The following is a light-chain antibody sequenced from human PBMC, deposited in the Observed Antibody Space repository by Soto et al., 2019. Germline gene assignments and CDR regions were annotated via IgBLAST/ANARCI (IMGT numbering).Light chain of an antibody. CDR1: QSVSSNF. J-gene: IGKJ1*01. Sequence: DIVLTQSPGTLSLSPGERATLSCRASQSVSSNFLAWYQQKPGQAPRLLIYDASNRATGMPDRFSGSGSGTDFTLTISRLEPEDFAVYYCQQYDSSPRTFGQGTKVDIK. CDR2: DAS. CDR3: QQYDSSPRT. V-gene: IGKV3-20*01.